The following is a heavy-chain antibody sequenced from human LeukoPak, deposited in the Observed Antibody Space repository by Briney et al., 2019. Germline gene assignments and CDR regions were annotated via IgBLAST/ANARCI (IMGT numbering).Heavy chain of an antibody. CDR3: AKDGGLWVSAHWGDS. J-gene: IGHJ4*02. V-gene: IGHV3-23*01. D-gene: IGHD7-27*01. CDR2: ITTGDGNT. Sequence: GGSLRPSCTASGFTFSSYTMTWVRQAPGKGLKWVSTITTGDGNTYYADSVKGRFTVSRDDSKNTLYLQMNSLRAEDTAVYYCAKDGGLWVSAHWGDSWGRGTLVTVSS. CDR1: GFTFSSYT.